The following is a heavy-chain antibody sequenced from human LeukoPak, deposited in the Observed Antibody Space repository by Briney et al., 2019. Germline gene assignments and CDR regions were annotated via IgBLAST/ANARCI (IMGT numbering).Heavy chain of an antibody. Sequence: SETLSLTCTVSGGSISSSSYYWGWIRQPPGKGLEWIGEINHSGGTNYNPSLKSRVTISVDTSKNQFSLKLSSVTAADTAVYYCARSRGPRNWFDPWGQGTLVTVSS. V-gene: IGHV4-39*07. D-gene: IGHD3-10*01. CDR3: ARSRGPRNWFDP. J-gene: IGHJ5*02. CDR1: GGSISSSSYY. CDR2: INHSGGT.